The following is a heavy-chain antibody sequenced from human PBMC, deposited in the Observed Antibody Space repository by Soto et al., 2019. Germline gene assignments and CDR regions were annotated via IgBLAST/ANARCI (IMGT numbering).Heavy chain of an antibody. CDR3: ARVHRGYYGSGSYVTP. V-gene: IGHV4-59*01. Sequence: PSETLSLTCTVSGGSISSYYWSWIRQPPGKGLEWIGYIYYSGSTNYNPSLKSRVTISVDTSKNQFSLKLSSVTAADTAVYYCARVHRGYYGSGSYVTPWGQGTLVTVA. CDR1: GGSISSYY. J-gene: IGHJ5*02. CDR2: IYYSGST. D-gene: IGHD3-10*01.